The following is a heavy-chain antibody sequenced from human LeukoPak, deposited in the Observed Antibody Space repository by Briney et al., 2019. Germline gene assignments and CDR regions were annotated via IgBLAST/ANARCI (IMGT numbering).Heavy chain of an antibody. D-gene: IGHD2-15*01. V-gene: IGHV1-69*05. CDR1: GCTFSSYA. J-gene: IGHJ4*02. CDR2: IIPIFGTA. Sequence: SSGKVSCKASGCTFSSYAISWVRQAPGQGLEWMGRIIPIFGTANYAQKFQGRVTITTDESTSTAYMELTSLRSEDTAVYYCARGDVVVVAAPDYCGQGTLVTVSS. CDR3: ARGDVVVVAAPDY.